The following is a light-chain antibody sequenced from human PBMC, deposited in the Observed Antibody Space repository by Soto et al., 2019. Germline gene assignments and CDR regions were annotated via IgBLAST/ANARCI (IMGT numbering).Light chain of an antibody. Sequence: RVMTQSPDTLYVSPGERATLSCRASETVRSNLAWYPQKPGQAPRLLIYAASTRATGIPARFIGNGSGTEFTLTISSLQSEDFAVYYCQQYNNWWTFGQGTKVDIK. J-gene: IGKJ1*01. CDR1: ETVRSN. V-gene: IGKV3D-15*01. CDR2: AAS. CDR3: QQYNNWWT.